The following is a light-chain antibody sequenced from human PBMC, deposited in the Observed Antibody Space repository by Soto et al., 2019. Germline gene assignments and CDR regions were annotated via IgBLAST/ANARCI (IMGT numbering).Light chain of an antibody. CDR3: QQRNYWLS. CDR1: QSVSSGY. CDR2: GAS. Sequence: EIVLTQSPDTLSLSPGERATLSCRASQSVSSGYLAWYQQKPGQTPRLLIYGASIRATDIPDRFSGSGSGTDFTLTISRLEPEDFAVYFCQQRNYWLSFGGGTKLEIK. J-gene: IGKJ4*01. V-gene: IGKV3D-20*02.